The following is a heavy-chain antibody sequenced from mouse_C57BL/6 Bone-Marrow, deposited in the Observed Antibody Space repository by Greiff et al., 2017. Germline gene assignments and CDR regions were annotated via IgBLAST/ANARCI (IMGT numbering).Heavy chain of an antibody. CDR2: IDPNSGGT. J-gene: IGHJ2*01. D-gene: IGHD2-1*01. Sequence: VKLQESGAELVKPGASVKLSCKASGYTFTSYWMHWVKQRPGRGLEWIGRIDPNSGGTKYNEKFKSKATLTVDKPSSTAYMQLSSLTSEDSAVYYCARRPVYYGNPLYFDYWGQGTTLTVSS. V-gene: IGHV1-72*01. CDR1: GYTFTSYW. CDR3: ARRPVYYGNPLYFDY.